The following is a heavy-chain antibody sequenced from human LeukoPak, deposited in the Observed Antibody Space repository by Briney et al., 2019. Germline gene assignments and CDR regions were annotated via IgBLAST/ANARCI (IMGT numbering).Heavy chain of an antibody. CDR1: GFTFDDYA. V-gene: IGHV3-53*01. D-gene: IGHD6-13*01. J-gene: IGHJ4*02. CDR2: IYSGGST. CDR3: ARDIAAAGTVSDY. Sequence: GGSLRLSCAASGFTFDDYAMHWVRQAPGKGLEWVSVIYSGGSTYYADSVKGRFTISRDNSKNTLYLQMNSLRAEDTAVYYCARDIAAAGTVSDYWGQGTLVTVSS.